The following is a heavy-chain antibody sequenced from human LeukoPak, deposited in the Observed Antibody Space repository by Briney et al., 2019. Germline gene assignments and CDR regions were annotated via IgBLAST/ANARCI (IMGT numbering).Heavy chain of an antibody. CDR1: GLTVADYG. D-gene: IGHD6-13*01. CDR2: IDWSGEST. Sequence: GGSLRLSCAASGLTVADYGMSWVRQAPRKGLEWVSRIDWSGESTSYADSVKGRFTISRDNSENTLYLHMNNLRAEDTALYYCARDLSASWYSLGFWGRGTLVTVSS. V-gene: IGHV3-20*04. CDR3: ARDLSASWYSLGF. J-gene: IGHJ4*02.